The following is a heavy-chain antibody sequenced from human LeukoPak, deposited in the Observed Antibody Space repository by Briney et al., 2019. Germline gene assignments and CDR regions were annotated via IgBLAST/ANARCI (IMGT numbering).Heavy chain of an antibody. V-gene: IGHV3-33*01. CDR3: ARDNRQQLVQFGGDFDY. Sequence: GGSLRLSCAASGFTFSSYGMHWVRQAPGKGLEWVAVIWYEGSNKYYADSVKGRFTSSRDNSKNTLYLQMNSLMAEDTAVYYCARDNRQQLVQFGGDFDYWGQGTLVTVSS. CDR1: GFTFSSYG. J-gene: IGHJ4*02. CDR2: IWYEGSNK. D-gene: IGHD6-13*01.